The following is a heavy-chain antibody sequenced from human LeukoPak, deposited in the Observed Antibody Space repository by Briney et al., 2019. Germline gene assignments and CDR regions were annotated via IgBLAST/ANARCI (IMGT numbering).Heavy chain of an antibody. J-gene: IGHJ4*02. CDR2: INHSGST. Sequence: SETLSLTCAVYGGSFSGYYWSWIRQPPGRGLEWIGEINHSGSTNYNASLKSRVTISVDTSKNQFSLKLSSVTAADTAVYYCARGGDYVWGSYRYFDYWGQGTLVTVSS. CDR1: GGSFSGYY. D-gene: IGHD3-16*02. CDR3: ARGGDYVWGSYRYFDY. V-gene: IGHV4-34*01.